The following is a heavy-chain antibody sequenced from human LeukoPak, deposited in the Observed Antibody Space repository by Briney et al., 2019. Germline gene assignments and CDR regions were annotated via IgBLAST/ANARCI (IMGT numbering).Heavy chain of an antibody. Sequence: ASVKVSCKASGYTFTGYYMHWVRQAPGQGLEWMGWINPNSGGTNYAQKFQGWVTMTRDTSISTAYMELSRLRSDDTAVYYCARGPYDYVWGFIAHQYYFDYWGQGTLVTVSS. V-gene: IGHV1-2*04. CDR1: GYTFTGYY. J-gene: IGHJ4*02. D-gene: IGHD3-16*01. CDR2: INPNSGGT. CDR3: ARGPYDYVWGFIAHQYYFDY.